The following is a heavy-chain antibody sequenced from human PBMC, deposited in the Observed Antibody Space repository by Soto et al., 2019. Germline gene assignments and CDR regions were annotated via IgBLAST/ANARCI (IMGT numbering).Heavy chain of an antibody. J-gene: IGHJ6*02. CDR2: ISYDGSNK. CDR3: ANSYDFWSGAAVPRCGMDV. CDR1: GFTFSSYG. D-gene: IGHD3-3*01. Sequence: PGGSLRLSCAASGFTFSSYGMHWVRQAPGKGLEWVAVISYDGSNKYYADSVKGRFTISRDNSKNTLYLQMNSLRAEDTAVYYCANSYDFWSGAAVPRCGMDVWGQGTTVTVSS. V-gene: IGHV3-30*18.